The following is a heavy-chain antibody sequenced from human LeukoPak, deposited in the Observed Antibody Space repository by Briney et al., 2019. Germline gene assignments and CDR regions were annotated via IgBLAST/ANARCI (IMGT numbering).Heavy chain of an antibody. CDR1: GGSISSSSYY. Sequence: SETLSLTCTVSGGSISSSSYYWGWIRQPPGKGLEWIGSIYYSGSTYYNPSLKSRVTISVDTSKNQFSLKLSSVTAADTAVYYCARETGTTRFDYWGQGTLVTVSS. V-gene: IGHV4-39*07. CDR2: IYYSGST. D-gene: IGHD1-1*01. J-gene: IGHJ4*02. CDR3: ARETGTTRFDY.